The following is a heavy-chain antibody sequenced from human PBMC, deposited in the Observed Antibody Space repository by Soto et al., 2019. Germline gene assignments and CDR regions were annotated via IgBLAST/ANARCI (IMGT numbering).Heavy chain of an antibody. Sequence: TSETLSLTCTVSGGSISSYYWSWIRQPPGKGLEWIGYIYYSGSTNYNPSLKSRVTISVDTSKNQFPLKLSSVTAADTAVYYCARGNSSSWLYYYYGMDVWGQGTTVTVSS. V-gene: IGHV4-59*01. CDR3: ARGNSSSWLYYYYGMDV. D-gene: IGHD6-13*01. CDR2: IYYSGST. CDR1: GGSISSYY. J-gene: IGHJ6*02.